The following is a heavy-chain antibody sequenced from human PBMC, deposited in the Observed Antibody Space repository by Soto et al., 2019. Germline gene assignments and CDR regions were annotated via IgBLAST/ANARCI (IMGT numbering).Heavy chain of an antibody. D-gene: IGHD5-18*01. CDR1: GGSISSGGYS. V-gene: IGHV4-30-2*01. Sequence: SETLSLTCAVSGGSISSGGYSWSWIRQPPGKGLEWIGYIYHSGSTYYNPSLKSRVTISVARSKNQFSLKLSSVTAADTAVYYCARDRYSYGFDYWGQGTLVTVSS. CDR2: IYHSGST. CDR3: ARDRYSYGFDY. J-gene: IGHJ4*02.